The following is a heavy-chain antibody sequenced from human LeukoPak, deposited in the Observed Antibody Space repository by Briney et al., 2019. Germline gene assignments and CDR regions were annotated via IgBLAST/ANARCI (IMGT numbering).Heavy chain of an antibody. Sequence: GGSLRLSCAASGVTFSSYGMHWGRQSPGEGLEGGAVIWYDGSNKYYADSVKGRFTISRDNSKNTLYLQMNSLRAEDTAVYYCAREHYDFCSGYSGARGGYLHYWGQGTLVTVSS. CDR2: IWYDGSNK. J-gene: IGHJ4*02. D-gene: IGHD3-3*01. CDR3: AREHYDFCSGYSGARGGYLHY. CDR1: GVTFSSYG. V-gene: IGHV3-33*01.